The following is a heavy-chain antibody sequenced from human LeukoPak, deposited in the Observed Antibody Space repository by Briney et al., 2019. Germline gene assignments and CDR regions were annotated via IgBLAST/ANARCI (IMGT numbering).Heavy chain of an antibody. CDR2: ISYDGSNK. CDR1: GFTFSSYG. J-gene: IGHJ6*02. D-gene: IGHD6-6*01. CDR3: AEDLVKGPYYYYGMDV. Sequence: GGSLRLSCAASGFTFSSYGMHWVRQAPGKGLEWVAVISYDGSNKYYADPVKGRFTISRDNSKNTLYLQMNSLRAEDTAVYYCAEDLVKGPYYYYGMDVWGQGTTVTVSS. V-gene: IGHV3-30*18.